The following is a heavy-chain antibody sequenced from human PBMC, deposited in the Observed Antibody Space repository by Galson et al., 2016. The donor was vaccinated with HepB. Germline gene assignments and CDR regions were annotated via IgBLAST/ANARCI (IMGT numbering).Heavy chain of an antibody. CDR3: VRDGATWHFDF. CDR2: TNAGGGKL. D-gene: IGHD1-26*01. V-gene: IGHV3-48*03. CDR1: GFSFSSYE. Sequence: SLRLSCAASGFSFSSYEMNWVRQAPGKGLEWVAYTNAGGGKLYYPDSVRGRFTIPRDNAKESLYLQMNSLTAEDTGLYYCVRDGATWHFDFWGRGTLVTVSS. J-gene: IGHJ2*01.